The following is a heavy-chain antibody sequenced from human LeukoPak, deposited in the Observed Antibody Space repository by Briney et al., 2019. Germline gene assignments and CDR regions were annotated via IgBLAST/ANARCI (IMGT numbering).Heavy chain of an antibody. CDR2: INPNSGGT. D-gene: IGHD2-2*01. J-gene: IGHJ4*02. CDR3: ARGDIVVVPAAPIDY. CDR1: GYTFTGYY. Sequence: GASVKVSCKASGYTFTGYYMHWVRQAPGQGLEWMGWINPNSGGTNYAQKFQGRVTMTRDTSISTAYMELSRLRSDDTAVYYRARGDIVVVPAAPIDYWGQGTLVTVSS. V-gene: IGHV1-2*02.